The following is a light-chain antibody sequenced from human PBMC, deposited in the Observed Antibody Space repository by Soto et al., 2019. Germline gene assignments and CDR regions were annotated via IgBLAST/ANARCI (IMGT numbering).Light chain of an antibody. CDR1: STDVGGYNH. CDR2: EVT. Sequence: QSVLTQPASVSGSPGQSITISCTGTSTDVGGYNHVSWYQQHPGKAPKLMIYEVTARPSGVSNRFSGSKSGNTASLTISGLQAEDGADYYCTSYTTSTTPHYVFGTGTKVTVL. V-gene: IGLV2-14*01. J-gene: IGLJ1*01. CDR3: TSYTTSTTPHYV.